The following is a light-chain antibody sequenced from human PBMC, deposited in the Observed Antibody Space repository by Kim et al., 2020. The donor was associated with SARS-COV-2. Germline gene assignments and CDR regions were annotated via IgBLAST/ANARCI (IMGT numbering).Light chain of an antibody. CDR3: FLSYSGTVI. V-gene: IGLV7-46*01. CDR2: EAN. J-gene: IGLJ2*01. CDR1: TGAVTSSHY. Sequence: GGTVTLTSGSSTGAVTSSHYPYWFQQKPGQDPRTLIYEANHPHSWTPGRFSGSLLGGKAALTLSGAQPEDEADYYCFLSYSGTVIFGGGTQLTVL.